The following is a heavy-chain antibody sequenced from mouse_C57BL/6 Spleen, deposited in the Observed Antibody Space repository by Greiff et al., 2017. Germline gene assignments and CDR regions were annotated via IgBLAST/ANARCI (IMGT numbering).Heavy chain of an antibody. D-gene: IGHD2-12*01. Sequence: QVQLQQSGTELVKPGASVKLSCKASGYTFTSYWMHWVKQRPGQGLEWIGNINPSNGGTNYNEKFKSKATLTVDKSSSTAYMQLSSLTSEDSAVYYCARGHYRGGYAMDYWGQGTSVTVSS. CDR2: INPSNGGT. J-gene: IGHJ4*01. V-gene: IGHV1-53*01. CDR3: ARGHYRGGYAMDY. CDR1: GYTFTSYW.